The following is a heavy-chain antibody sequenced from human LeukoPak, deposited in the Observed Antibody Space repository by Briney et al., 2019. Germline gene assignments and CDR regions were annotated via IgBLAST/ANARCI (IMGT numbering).Heavy chain of an antibody. CDR1: EFTFSSYG. CDR3: AELGITMIGGV. D-gene: IGHD3-10*02. CDR2: ISDSGGST. Sequence: GGSLRLSCAASEFTFSSYGMNWVRQAPRKGLEWVSGISDSGGSTYYADSVKGRFTISRDNSKNTLYLQMNNLRAEDTAVYYCAELGITMIGGVWGKGTTVTISS. J-gene: IGHJ6*04. V-gene: IGHV3-23*01.